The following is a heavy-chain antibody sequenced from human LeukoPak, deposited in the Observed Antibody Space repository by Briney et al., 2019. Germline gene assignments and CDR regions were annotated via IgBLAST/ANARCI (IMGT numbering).Heavy chain of an antibody. D-gene: IGHD3-16*02. CDR3: ARAPRDYDYVWGSYRSPHGAFDI. Sequence: SQTLSLTCAISGDSVSSKSTAWNWIRQSPSRGLEWLGRTYYRSKWYTGYAVSVKGRITINPDTSKNQFSLQLSSVTAADTAVYYCARAPRDYDYVWGSYRSPHGAFDIWGQGTMVTVSS. CDR2: TYYRSKWYT. V-gene: IGHV6-1*01. J-gene: IGHJ3*02. CDR1: GDSVSSKSTA.